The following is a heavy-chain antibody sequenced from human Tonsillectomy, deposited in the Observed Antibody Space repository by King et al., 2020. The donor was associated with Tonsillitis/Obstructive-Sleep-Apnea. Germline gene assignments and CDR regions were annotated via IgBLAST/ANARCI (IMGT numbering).Heavy chain of an antibody. D-gene: IGHD1-14*01. CDR3: ARDRGGTSGY. V-gene: IGHV3-30*04. CDR2: ISYDGSDK. J-gene: IGHJ4*02. Sequence: VQLVESGGGVVQPGRSLRLSCAASGFTFSSYPMHWVRQAPGKGLEWVAVISYDGSDKYYADSVKGRFTISRDNSKNTLYLQMNSLRDEDTAVYHCARDRGGTSGYWGQGTLVIVSS. CDR1: GFTFSSYP.